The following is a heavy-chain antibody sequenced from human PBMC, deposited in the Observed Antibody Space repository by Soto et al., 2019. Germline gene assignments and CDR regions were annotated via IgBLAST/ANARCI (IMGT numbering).Heavy chain of an antibody. CDR1: GFTFSSFA. J-gene: IGHJ6*02. CDR2: IGGRGADT. Sequence: GGSLRLSCAASGFTFSSFAMNWVRQAPGKGLEWVSAIGGRGADTYYADSVKGRFSISRDNSKNKLYLQMNSLRAEDTAVYYCARDLAREFWSAIYFAMAAWGQGTTVTVSS. V-gene: IGHV3-23*01. CDR3: ARDLAREFWSAIYFAMAA. D-gene: IGHD3-3*01.